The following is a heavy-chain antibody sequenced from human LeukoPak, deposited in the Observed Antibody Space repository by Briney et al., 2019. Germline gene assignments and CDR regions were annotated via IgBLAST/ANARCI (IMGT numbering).Heavy chain of an antibody. CDR2: IYYSGST. CDR1: GGSISSSSYY. D-gene: IGHD3-22*01. J-gene: IGHJ3*02. Sequence: SETLSLTCTVSGGSISSSSYYWGWIRQPPGKGLEWIGSIYYSGSTYYNPSLKSRVTISVDTSKNQFSLKLSSVTAADTAVYYCAREEVGGVIVVVISAFDIWGQGTMVTVSS. V-gene: IGHV4-39*07. CDR3: AREEVGGVIVVVISAFDI.